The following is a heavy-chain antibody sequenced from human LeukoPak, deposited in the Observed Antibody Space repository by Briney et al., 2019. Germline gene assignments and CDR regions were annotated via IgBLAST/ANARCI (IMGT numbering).Heavy chain of an antibody. D-gene: IGHD3-3*01. CDR2: ISGSGDST. V-gene: IGHV3-23*01. CDR3: AKGGYYNDY. J-gene: IGHJ4*02. Sequence: EGSLRLSCSGSGFSFSNYAMSWVRQAPGKGLEWVSAISGSGDSTYYADSVKGRFTISRDNSKNTLHLQMNSLRAEDTAVYYCAKGGYYNDYWGQGTLVTVSS. CDR1: GFSFSNYA.